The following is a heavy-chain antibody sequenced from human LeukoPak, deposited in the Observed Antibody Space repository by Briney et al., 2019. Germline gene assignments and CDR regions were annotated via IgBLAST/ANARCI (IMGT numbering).Heavy chain of an antibody. Sequence: ASVKVSCKASGYTFNSNYMHWVRQAPGKGLEWMGTFNPEDGETIYAQKFQGRVTMTEDTSIDTAYLDLSSLRSEDTAVYYCATPRYSDNRGYYYDLTYWGQGTLVTVSS. D-gene: IGHD3-22*01. V-gene: IGHV1-24*01. CDR3: ATPRYSDNRGYYYDLTY. CDR2: FNPEDGET. CDR1: GYTFNSNY. J-gene: IGHJ4*02.